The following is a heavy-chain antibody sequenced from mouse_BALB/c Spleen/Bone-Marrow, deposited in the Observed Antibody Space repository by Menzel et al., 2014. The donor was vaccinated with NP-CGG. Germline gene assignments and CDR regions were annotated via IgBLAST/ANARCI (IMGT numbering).Heavy chain of an antibody. J-gene: IGHJ2*01. CDR1: GFTFSNFG. V-gene: IGHV5-17*02. CDR2: ISGGSSAI. D-gene: IGHD2-14*01. Sequence: EVQLVESGGGLVQPGGSRKLSCAASGFTFSNFGIHWVRQSPEKGLEWVAYISGGSSAINYADTVKGRFTISRDNPKNTLYLQMNSLRSEDPAMYYCAREGEERRRVYFDYWGQGTALTVSS. CDR3: AREGEERRRVYFDY.